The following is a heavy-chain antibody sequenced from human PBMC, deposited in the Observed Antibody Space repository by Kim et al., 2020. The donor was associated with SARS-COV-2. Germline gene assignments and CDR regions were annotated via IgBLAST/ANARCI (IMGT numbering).Heavy chain of an antibody. Sequence: SETLSLTCTVSGGSISSSSYYWGWIRQPPGKGLEWIGSIYYSGSTYYNPSLKSRVTISVDTSKNQFSLKLSSVTAADTAVYYCARNSGSYYENWFDPWGQGTLVTVSS. V-gene: IGHV4-39*01. CDR3: ARNSGSYYENWFDP. CDR1: GGSISSSSYY. J-gene: IGHJ5*02. D-gene: IGHD1-26*01. CDR2: IYYSGST.